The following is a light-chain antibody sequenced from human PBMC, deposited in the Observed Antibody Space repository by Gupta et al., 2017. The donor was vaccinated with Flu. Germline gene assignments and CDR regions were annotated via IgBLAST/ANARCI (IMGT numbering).Light chain of an antibody. Sequence: NWYQQKPGNATKLLIYAASMLQIGVPSRFSGSGSGTDFTLTISSLQHAAFATCYCTQSYSTPSFGPGTKVDIK. CDR2: AAS. J-gene: IGKJ3*01. V-gene: IGKV1-39*01. CDR3: TQSYSTPS.